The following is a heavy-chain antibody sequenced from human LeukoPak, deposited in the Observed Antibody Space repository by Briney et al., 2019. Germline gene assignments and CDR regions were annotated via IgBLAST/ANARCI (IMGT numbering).Heavy chain of an antibody. V-gene: IGHV3-23*01. J-gene: IGHJ4*02. CDR1: GFTFSSYA. CDR3: AKDPTIAVAGTFGY. Sequence: GGSLRLSRAASGFTFSSYAMSWVRQAPGKGLEWVSAISGSGGSTYYADSVKGRFTISRDNSKNTLYLQMNSLRAEDTAVYYCAKDPTIAVAGTFGYWGQGTLVTVSS. CDR2: ISGSGGST. D-gene: IGHD6-19*01.